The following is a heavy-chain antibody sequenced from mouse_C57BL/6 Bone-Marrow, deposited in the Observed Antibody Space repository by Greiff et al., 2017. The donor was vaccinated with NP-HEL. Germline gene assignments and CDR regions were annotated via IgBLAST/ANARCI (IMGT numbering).Heavy chain of an antibody. CDR2: IHPNSGST. CDR3: SSLITTAYFDY. Sequence: VQLQQPGAELVKPGASVKLSCKASGYTFTSYWMHWVKQRPGQGLEWIGMIHPNSGSTNYNEKFKSKATLTVDKSSSTAYMQLSSLTSEDSAVYYCSSLITTAYFDYWGQGTTLTVSS. D-gene: IGHD1-2*01. V-gene: IGHV1-64*01. CDR1: GYTFTSYW. J-gene: IGHJ2*01.